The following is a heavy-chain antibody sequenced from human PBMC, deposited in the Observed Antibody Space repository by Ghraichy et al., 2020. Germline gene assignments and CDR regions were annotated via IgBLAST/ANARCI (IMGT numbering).Heavy chain of an antibody. CDR1: GDSISSSSDY. D-gene: IGHD3-3*01. J-gene: IGHJ3*02. Sequence: SETLSLTCSVSGDSISSSSDYWGWIRQPPGKGLEWIGSIYYTGNTYYNPSLKSRVTISVDTSENHFSLRLSSVTAADTGVYYCARRFRTYYDFWSGYYRGDDAFDIWGQGTMVTFSS. CDR3: ARRFRTYYDFWSGYYRGDDAFDI. CDR2: IYYTGNT. V-gene: IGHV4-39*02.